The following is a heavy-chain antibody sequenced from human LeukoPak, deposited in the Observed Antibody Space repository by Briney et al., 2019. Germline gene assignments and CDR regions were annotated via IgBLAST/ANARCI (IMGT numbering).Heavy chain of an antibody. CDR3: ARSTTVVTLLYNWFDP. Sequence: SVTVSCKASGGTFSSYAISWVRQAPGQGLEWMGRIIPIFGTANYAQKFQGRVTITADESASTAYMELSSLRSEDTAVYYCARSTTVVTLLYNWFDPWGQGTLVTVSS. V-gene: IGHV1-69*13. D-gene: IGHD4-23*01. CDR1: GGTFSSYA. CDR2: IIPIFGTA. J-gene: IGHJ5*02.